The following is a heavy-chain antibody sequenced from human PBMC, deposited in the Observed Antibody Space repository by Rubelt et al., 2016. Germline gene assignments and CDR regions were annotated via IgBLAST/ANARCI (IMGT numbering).Heavy chain of an antibody. CDR3: ARASYSSSLTTYYYYGMDV. V-gene: IGHV3-7*03. D-gene: IGHD6-13*01. CDR1: GFTFSSYW. CDR2: IKQDGSEK. Sequence: EVQLVESGGGLVQPGGSLRLSCAASGFTFSSYWMSWVRQAPGKGLEWVANIKQDGSEKYYADSVKGRFTISRDNAKNSLYLQMNSLRAEDTAVYYCARASYSSSLTTYYYYGMDVWGQGTMVIVSS. J-gene: IGHJ6*02.